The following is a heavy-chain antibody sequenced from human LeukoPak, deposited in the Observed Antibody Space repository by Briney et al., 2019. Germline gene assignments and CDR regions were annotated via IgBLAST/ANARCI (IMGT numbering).Heavy chain of an antibody. CDR1: GGSISSSSYY. D-gene: IGHD5-18*01. J-gene: IGHJ4*02. V-gene: IGHV4-39*01. CDR2: IYYSGST. CDR3: ARIQLWQDY. Sequence: PSETLSLTCTVSGGSISSSSYYWGWIRQPPGKGREWIGSIYYSGSTYYNPSLKSRVTISVDTSKNQFSLKLSSVTAADTAVYYCARIQLWQDYWGQGTLVTVSS.